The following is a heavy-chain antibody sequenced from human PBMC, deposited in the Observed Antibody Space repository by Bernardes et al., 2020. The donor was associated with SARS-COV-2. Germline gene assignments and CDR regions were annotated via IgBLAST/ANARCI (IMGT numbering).Heavy chain of an antibody. J-gene: IGHJ6*02. CDR2: ISSSSSYI. D-gene: IGHD6-13*01. V-gene: IGHV3-21*01. CDR3: ASQAAAGTLYYYYGMDV. Sequence: GSLRRSCAASGFTFSSYSMNWVRQAPGKGLEWVSSISSSSSYIYYADSVKGRFTISRDNAKNSLYLQMNSLRAEDTAVYYCASQAAAGTLYYYYGMDVWGQGTTVTVSS. CDR1: GFTFSSYS.